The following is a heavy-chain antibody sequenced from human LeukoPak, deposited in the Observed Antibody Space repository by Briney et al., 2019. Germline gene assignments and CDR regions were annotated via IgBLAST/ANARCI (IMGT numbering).Heavy chain of an antibody. CDR1: AFTFGDYS. D-gene: IGHD3-10*01. V-gene: IGHV3-49*04. CDR3: TRGTGAPSY. Sequence: SLTLACTGSAFTFGDYSISWARQAPGEWLEWVGFIRMTADGGTQEYAAAVKGRFIISRDDSKSSAYLQMNSLKSEDTAFYYCTRGTGAPSYWGQGTLVTVSS. CDR2: IRMTADGGTQ. J-gene: IGHJ4*02.